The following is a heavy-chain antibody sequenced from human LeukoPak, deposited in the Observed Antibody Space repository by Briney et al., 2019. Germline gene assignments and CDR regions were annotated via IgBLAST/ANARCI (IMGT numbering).Heavy chain of an antibody. CDR3: AKDLSSGWRLRYDAFDI. Sequence: GRSLRLSCAASGFTFDDYAMRWVRQAPRKGLEWVSGISWNSGSIGYADSVKGRFTISRDNAKNSLYLQMNSLRAEDTALYYCAKDLSSGWRLRYDAFDIWGQGTMVTVSS. J-gene: IGHJ3*02. V-gene: IGHV3-9*01. CDR1: GFTFDDYA. D-gene: IGHD6-19*01. CDR2: ISWNSGSI.